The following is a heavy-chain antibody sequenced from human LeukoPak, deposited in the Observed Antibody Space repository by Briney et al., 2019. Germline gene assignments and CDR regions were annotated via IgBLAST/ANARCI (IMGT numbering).Heavy chain of an antibody. CDR1: GYTFTCYY. V-gene: IGHV1-2*02. Sequence: ASVKVSCKASGYTFTCYYMHWVRQAPGQGLEWMGWINPNSGGTNYAQKFQGRVTMTRDTSISTAYMELSRLRSDDTAVYYCARNGGLRFLEWLPYYFDYWGQGTLVTVSS. J-gene: IGHJ4*02. CDR3: ARNGGLRFLEWLPYYFDY. CDR2: INPNSGGT. D-gene: IGHD3-3*01.